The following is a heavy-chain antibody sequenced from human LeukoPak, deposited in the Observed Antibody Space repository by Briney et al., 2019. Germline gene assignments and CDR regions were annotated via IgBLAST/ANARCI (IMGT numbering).Heavy chain of an antibody. CDR1: GYSINNGYY. CDR3: ARDRYYGSGRRLDAFDI. Sequence: PSETLSLTCAVSGYSINNGYYWGRLRQPPGKGLEWIGSIYHSGTTYYNPSLKSRVTILVDKSKNQFSLKLSSVTAADTAVYYCARDRYYGSGRRLDAFDIWGQGTMVTVSS. V-gene: IGHV4-38-2*02. J-gene: IGHJ3*02. D-gene: IGHD3-10*01. CDR2: IYHSGTT.